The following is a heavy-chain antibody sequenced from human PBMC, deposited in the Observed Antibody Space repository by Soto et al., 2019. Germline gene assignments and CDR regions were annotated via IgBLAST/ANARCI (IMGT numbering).Heavy chain of an antibody. Sequence: GLTFTSYGRCWLSQAPGKGLDWLAVISYDGSNKYYAHSAKGRFTISRHNSKNTLYLKMNILRAEDISVHYCAKDCTCNWNPGALVIWGQGTM. CDR2: ISYDGSNK. J-gene: IGHJ3*02. D-gene: IGHD1-20*01. CDR3: AKDCTCNWNPGALVI. CDR1: GLTFTSYG. V-gene: IGHV3-30*18.